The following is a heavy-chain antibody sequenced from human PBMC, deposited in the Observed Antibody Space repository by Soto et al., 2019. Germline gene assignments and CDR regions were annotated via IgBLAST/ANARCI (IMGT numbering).Heavy chain of an antibody. Sequence: ASVKVSCKASGYTFTSFGISWVRQAPGQGLEWMGWISAYNGDTNYAQKFQGRLTLTTDTSTSTAYMELRSLRSDDTAVYYCARDRGYSGKSDAFDIWGQGARVTVSS. CDR3: ARDRGYSGKSDAFDI. D-gene: IGHD1-26*01. J-gene: IGHJ3*02. CDR1: GYTFTSFG. CDR2: ISAYNGDT. V-gene: IGHV1-18*04.